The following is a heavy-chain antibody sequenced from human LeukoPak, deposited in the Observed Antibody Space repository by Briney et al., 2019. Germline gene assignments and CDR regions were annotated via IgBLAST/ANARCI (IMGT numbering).Heavy chain of an antibody. Sequence: PGRSLSLSCTASGFTFGDYALSWVRQPPGKGLEWVGFIRSKAYGGTTEYAASVRGRCTITRDDSKSIAYLQMNSLKTEDTAVYYCTGGYSYGLKIDAFDIWGQGTMVTVSS. V-gene: IGHV3-49*04. CDR2: IRSKAYGGTT. CDR3: TGGYSYGLKIDAFDI. D-gene: IGHD5-18*01. J-gene: IGHJ3*02. CDR1: GFTFGDYA.